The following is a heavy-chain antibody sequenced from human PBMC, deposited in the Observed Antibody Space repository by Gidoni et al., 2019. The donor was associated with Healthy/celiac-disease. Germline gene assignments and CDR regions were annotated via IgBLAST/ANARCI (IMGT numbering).Heavy chain of an antibody. J-gene: IGHJ4*02. Sequence: QLQLQESGPGLVKPSETLSLTCTVSGGSISSSSYYWGWIRQPPGKGLEWIGSIYYSGSTYYNPSLKSRVTISVDTSKNQFSLKLSSVTAADTAVYYCARHPSSGWSTHAFDYWGQGTLVTVSS. CDR3: ARHPSSGWSTHAFDY. D-gene: IGHD6-19*01. V-gene: IGHV4-39*01. CDR1: GGSISSSSYY. CDR2: IYYSGST.